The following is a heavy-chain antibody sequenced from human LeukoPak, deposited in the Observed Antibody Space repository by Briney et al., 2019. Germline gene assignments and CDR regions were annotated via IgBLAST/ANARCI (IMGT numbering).Heavy chain of an antibody. CDR1: GFTFSSYA. CDR2: ISYDGSNK. J-gene: IGHJ4*02. V-gene: IGHV3-30*04. Sequence: GRSLRLSCAASGFTFSSYAMHWVRQAPGKRLERVAVISYDGSNKYSADSVKGRFTISRDNSKNTLYLKMNSLRAEDTAVYYCVAPGYCSSTSCYTFDYWGQGTLVTVSS. D-gene: IGHD2-2*02. CDR3: VAPGYCSSTSCYTFDY.